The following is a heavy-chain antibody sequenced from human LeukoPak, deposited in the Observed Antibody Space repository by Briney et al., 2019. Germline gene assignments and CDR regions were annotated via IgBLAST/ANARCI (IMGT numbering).Heavy chain of an antibody. Sequence: GGSLRLSCAASGFTFSSYGMHWVRQAPGKGLEWVSAISGSGVSTYYADSVKGRFTISRDNSKNTLYLQMNSLRAEDTAVYYCAKTYYYDSSGYSRPYYYYAMDVWGQGTTVTVSS. J-gene: IGHJ6*02. D-gene: IGHD3-22*01. CDR1: GFTFSSYG. CDR2: ISGSGVST. CDR3: AKTYYYDSSGYSRPYYYYAMDV. V-gene: IGHV3-23*01.